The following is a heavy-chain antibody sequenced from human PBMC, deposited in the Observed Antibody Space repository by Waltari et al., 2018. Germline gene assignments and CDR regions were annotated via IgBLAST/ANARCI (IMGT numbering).Heavy chain of an antibody. CDR3: ARSYSYGNYYYYYYMDV. V-gene: IGHV1-69*12. J-gene: IGHJ6*03. CDR1: GGTFSSYA. D-gene: IGHD5-18*01. CDR2: IIPIFGTA. Sequence: QVQLVQSGAEGKKPGSSVKVSCKASGGTFSSYAISRVRQAPGQGLEWMGGIIPIFGTANYAQKFQGRVTITADESTSTAYMELSSLRSEDTAVYYCARSYSYGNYYYYYYMDVWGKGTTVTVSS.